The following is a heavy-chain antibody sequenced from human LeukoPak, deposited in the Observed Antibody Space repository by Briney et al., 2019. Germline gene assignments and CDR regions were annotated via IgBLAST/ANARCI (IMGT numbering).Heavy chain of an antibody. CDR1: GFTFSSYG. J-gene: IGHJ6*03. D-gene: IGHD4-17*01. CDR2: IWYDGSNK. Sequence: GGSLRLCCAASGFTFSSYGMHWVRQAPGKGLEWVAVIWYDGSNKYYADSVKGRFTISRDNSKNTLYLQMNSLRAEDTAVYYCAKGVTGVSVTLLYYYMDVWGKGTTVTVSS. CDR3: AKGVTGVSVTLLYYYMDV. V-gene: IGHV3-33*06.